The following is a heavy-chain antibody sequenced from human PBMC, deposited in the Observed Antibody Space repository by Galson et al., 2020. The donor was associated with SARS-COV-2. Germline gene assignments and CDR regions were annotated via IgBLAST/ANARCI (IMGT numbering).Heavy chain of an antibody. CDR1: GYTFTSYA. Sequence: ASVKVSCKASGYTFTSYAMHWVRQDPGQRLEWMGWINAGNGNTKYSQKFQGRVTITRDTSASTAYMELSSLRSEDTAVYYCAKSGSYYVGYYFDYWGQGTLVTVSS. J-gene: IGHJ4*02. CDR2: INAGNGNT. V-gene: IGHV1-3*01. D-gene: IGHD1-26*01. CDR3: AKSGSYYVGYYFDY.